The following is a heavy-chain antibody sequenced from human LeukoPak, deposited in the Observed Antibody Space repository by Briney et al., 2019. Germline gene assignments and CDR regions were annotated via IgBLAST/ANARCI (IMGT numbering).Heavy chain of an antibody. CDR3: AKGPVSLYCSSTSCSYFDY. J-gene: IGHJ4*02. D-gene: IGHD2-2*01. CDR2: ISAGGTT. Sequence: GGSLRLSCAASGFTFSTYAMGWVRQAPGKGLEWVSGISAGGTTYYADSVRGRFTVSRDNSKNTLYLQMNSLRAEDTAIYYCAKGPVSLYCSSTSCSYFDYWGQGTQVTVSS. V-gene: IGHV3-23*01. CDR1: GFTFSTYA.